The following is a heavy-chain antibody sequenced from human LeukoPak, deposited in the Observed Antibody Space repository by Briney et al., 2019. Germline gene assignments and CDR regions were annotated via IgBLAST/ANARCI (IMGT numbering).Heavy chain of an antibody. CDR3: ARAGYSYGLDS. J-gene: IGHJ4*02. V-gene: IGHV3-23*01. Sequence: SGGSLRLSCAASGFTFSSYAMSWVRQAAGKGLEWVSGISGSGGDTYYADSVKGRFTISRDNSKNTLYLQMNSLRADDTAVYYCARAGYSYGLDSWGQGTLVTVSS. CDR2: ISGSGGDT. D-gene: IGHD5-18*01. CDR1: GFTFSSYA.